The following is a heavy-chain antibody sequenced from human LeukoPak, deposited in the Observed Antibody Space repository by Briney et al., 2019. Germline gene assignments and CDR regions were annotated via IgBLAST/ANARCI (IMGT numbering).Heavy chain of an antibody. CDR3: ARDPVEWELLLDC. J-gene: IGHJ4*02. CDR2: MNIDGSEK. D-gene: IGHD1-26*01. CDR1: GFTFSNYW. Sequence: GGSLRLSCAASGFTFSNYWMGWVRQAPGKRPEWVANMNIDGSEKYYADSVKGRFTISRDNARNSVYLQMNSLRVEDTPVYYCARDPVEWELLLDCWGQGTLVTVSS. V-gene: IGHV3-7*01.